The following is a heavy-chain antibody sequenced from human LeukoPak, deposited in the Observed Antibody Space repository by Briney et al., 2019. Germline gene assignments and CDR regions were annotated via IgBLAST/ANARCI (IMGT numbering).Heavy chain of an antibody. CDR3: ARDKSEGFQH. J-gene: IGHJ1*01. Sequence: GGSLRLSCSASGFTFSRYAMHWVRQAPGKGLEYVSAITSNGGSTYYADSVKGRFTISRDNSKNSLYLQMNSLRAEDTAVYYCARDKSEGFQHWGQGTLVTVSS. CDR2: ITSNGGST. CDR1: GFTFSRYA. V-gene: IGHV3-64*04.